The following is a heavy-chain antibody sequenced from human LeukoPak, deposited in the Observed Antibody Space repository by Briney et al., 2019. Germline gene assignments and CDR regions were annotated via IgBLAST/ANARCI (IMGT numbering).Heavy chain of an antibody. CDR2: ISAYNGNT. V-gene: IGHV1-18*01. D-gene: IGHD6-13*01. CDR3: ARDGGSSWYGDYYYYYMDV. CDR1: GYTFTSYG. J-gene: IGHJ6*03. Sequence: ASVKVSCKASGYTFTSYGISWVRQAPGQGLEWTGWISAYNGNTNYAQKLQGRVTMTTDTSTSTAYMELRSLRSDDTAMYYCARDGGSSWYGDYYYYYMDVWGKGTTVTVSS.